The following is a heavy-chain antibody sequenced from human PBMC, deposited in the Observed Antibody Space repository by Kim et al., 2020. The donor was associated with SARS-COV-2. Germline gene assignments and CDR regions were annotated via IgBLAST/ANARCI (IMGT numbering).Heavy chain of an antibody. D-gene: IGHD3-10*01. CDR2: ISYDGNNK. CDR1: GFIFSTHV. V-gene: IGHV3-30*04. CDR3: ARSIASGSYRPYYFDY. Sequence: GGSLRLSRAASGFIFSTHVVHWVRQAPGKGLEWVALISYDGNNKYYTDSVKGRFTISRDNSKNTVDLQMNSLRAEDTAVYYCARSIASGSYRPYYFDYWGQGTLVTVSS. J-gene: IGHJ4*02.